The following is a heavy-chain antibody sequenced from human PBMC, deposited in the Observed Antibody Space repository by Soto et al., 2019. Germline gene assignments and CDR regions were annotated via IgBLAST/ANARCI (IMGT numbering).Heavy chain of an antibody. CDR2: INPNSGGT. CDR1: GYTFTGYY. Sequence: QVQLVQSGAEVKKPGASVKVSCKASGYTFTGYYMHWVRQAPGQGLEWMGWINPNSGGTNYAQKFQGWVTMTRDTSISTAYMELRRLRSDDTAVYDCPRGRIAARPAGWFHPRGKGTLVTFSS. J-gene: IGHJ5*02. D-gene: IGHD6-6*01. CDR3: PRGRIAARPAGWFHP. V-gene: IGHV1-2*04.